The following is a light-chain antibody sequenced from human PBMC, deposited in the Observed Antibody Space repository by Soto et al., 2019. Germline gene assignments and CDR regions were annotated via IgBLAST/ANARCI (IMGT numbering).Light chain of an antibody. J-gene: IGKJ1*01. CDR1: QSVGSY. V-gene: IGKV3-20*01. Sequence: ENVLTQSPGTLSLSPGERATLSCRASQSVGSYLGWYQKKPGQAPRLLIYGASNRATGNPDRFSGSGSGTDFTLTISRLEPEDFAGYYCQHYGGPPPLTCGQGTKVEIK. CDR3: QHYGGPPPLT. CDR2: GAS.